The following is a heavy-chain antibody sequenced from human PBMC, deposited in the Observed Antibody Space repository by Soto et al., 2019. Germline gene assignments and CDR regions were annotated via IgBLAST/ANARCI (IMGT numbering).Heavy chain of an antibody. CDR1: GYTFSSIG. D-gene: IGHD3-10*01. CDR2: ISPHKGDT. J-gene: IGHJ4*02. V-gene: IGHV1-18*01. Sequence: ASVKVSCKTSGYTFSSIGISWVRQAPGQGLEWMGWISPHKGDTYYAQRLQGRVTMTTDTSTSTAYMELRSLRSEDTAVYFCARDLDGSGSYYTNYWGQGTLVTSPQ. CDR3: ARDLDGSGSYYTNY.